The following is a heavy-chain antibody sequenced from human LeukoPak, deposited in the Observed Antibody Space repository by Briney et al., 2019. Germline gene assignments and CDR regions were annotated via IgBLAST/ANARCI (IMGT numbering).Heavy chain of an antibody. J-gene: IGHJ4*02. CDR1: DDSISSYY. Sequence: PSETLSLTCTVSDDSISSYYWSWIRQPAGKGLEWIGRLYTSGSTNYNPSLKSRVTMSVDTSKNHFSLKLSSVTAADTAVYYCARGRVFCSGGSCYSGYFDYWGQGTLVTVSS. CDR2: LYTSGST. D-gene: IGHD2-15*01. V-gene: IGHV4-4*07. CDR3: ARGRVFCSGGSCYSGYFDY.